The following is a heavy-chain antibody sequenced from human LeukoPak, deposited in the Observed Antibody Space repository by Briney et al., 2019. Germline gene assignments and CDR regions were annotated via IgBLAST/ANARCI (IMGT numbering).Heavy chain of an antibody. CDR1: GGSISSYY. D-gene: IGHD6-19*01. V-gene: IGHV4-4*07. CDR2: IYTSGST. Sequence: PSETLSLTCTVSGGSISSYYWSWIRQPAGKGLEWIGRIYTSGSTNYNPSLKSRVTMSVDTSKNQFSLKLSSVTAADTAVYYCARDESSGWSNWFDPWGQGTLVTVSS. J-gene: IGHJ5*02. CDR3: ARDESSGWSNWFDP.